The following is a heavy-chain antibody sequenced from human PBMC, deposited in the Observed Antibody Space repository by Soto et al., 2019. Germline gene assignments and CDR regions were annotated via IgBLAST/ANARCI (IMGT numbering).Heavy chain of an antibody. V-gene: IGHV1-3*01. D-gene: IGHD2-2*01. CDR2: INPGNGDT. J-gene: IGHJ6*02. Sequence: ASVKVSCKTSGYSFTKYGLHWVRQAPGQRLEWMGWINPGNGDTKYSQKFQGRVTITRDTSATTAYMELSSLRSEDSAVFYCARTDCSSTSCYNYYYYGMDVWGQGTTVTVS. CDR3: ARTDCSSTSCYNYYYYGMDV. CDR1: GYSFTKYG.